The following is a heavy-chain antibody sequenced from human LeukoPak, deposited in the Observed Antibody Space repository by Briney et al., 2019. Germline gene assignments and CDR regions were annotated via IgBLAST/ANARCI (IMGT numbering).Heavy chain of an antibody. V-gene: IGHV4-34*01. CDR1: GGSFSGYY. Sequence: SETLSLTCAVYGGSFSGYYWSWIRQPPGKGLEWIGEINHSGSTNYNPSLKSRVTISVDTSKNQFSLKLSSVTAADTAVYYCAGRLRRGVYYFDYWGQGTLVTVSS. D-gene: IGHD4-17*01. J-gene: IGHJ4*02. CDR3: AGRLRRGVYYFDY. CDR2: INHSGST.